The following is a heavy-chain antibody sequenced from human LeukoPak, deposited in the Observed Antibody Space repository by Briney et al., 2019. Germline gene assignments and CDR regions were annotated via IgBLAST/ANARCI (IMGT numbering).Heavy chain of an antibody. CDR1: GFTFSRSA. V-gene: IGHV3-30*04. D-gene: IGHD3-22*01. Sequence: GGSLRLSCAAPGFTFSRSAMYWVRQAPGKGLEWVTVISYDGSNKYYVDSVKGRFTISRDNSKNTLYLQMNSLRAEDTAVYYCAREGYYYDSSGYFYYNYYGMDVWGQGTTVTVSS. CDR3: AREGYYYDSSGYFYYNYYGMDV. J-gene: IGHJ6*02. CDR2: ISYDGSNK.